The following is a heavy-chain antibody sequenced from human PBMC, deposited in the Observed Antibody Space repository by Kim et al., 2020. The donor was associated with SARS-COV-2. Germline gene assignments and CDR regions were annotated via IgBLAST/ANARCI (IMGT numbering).Heavy chain of an antibody. CDR3: ARGGGGSSWSRAYYYYGMDV. CDR2: ISYDGSNK. J-gene: IGHJ6*02. D-gene: IGHD6-13*01. V-gene: IGHV3-30-3*01. Sequence: GGSLRLSCAASGFTFSSYAMHWVRQAPGMGLEWVAVISYDGSNKYYADSVKGRFTISRDNSKNTLYLQMNSLRAEDTAVYYCARGGGGSSWSRAYYYYGMDVWGQGTTVTVSS. CDR1: GFTFSSYA.